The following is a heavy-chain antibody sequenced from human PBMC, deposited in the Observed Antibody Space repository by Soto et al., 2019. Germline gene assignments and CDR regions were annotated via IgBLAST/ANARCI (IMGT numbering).Heavy chain of an antibody. CDR2: INHSGST. CDR3: ARGRVATIGYYYYGMDV. J-gene: IGHJ6*02. D-gene: IGHD5-12*01. V-gene: IGHV4-34*01. CDR1: GGSFSGYY. Sequence: SETLSLTCAVYGGSFSGYYWSWIRQPPGKGLEWIGEINHSGSTNYNPSLKSRVTISVDTSKNQFSLKLSSVTAADTAVYYCARGRVATIGYYYYGMDVWGQGTTVTVSS.